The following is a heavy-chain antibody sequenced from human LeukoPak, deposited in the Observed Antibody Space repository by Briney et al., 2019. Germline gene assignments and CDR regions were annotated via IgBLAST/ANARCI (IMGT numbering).Heavy chain of an antibody. Sequence: VTVKVSCMAFGYSINAYYMHWVRQAPGQGLEWLGWINPNTGGTNYAQKFPGRVTMTRDTSISTAYMELSSLRSDDTAVYYCARGLNLDPWGQGTLVTVSS. V-gene: IGHV1-2*02. CDR2: INPNTGGT. J-gene: IGHJ5*02. CDR3: ARGLNLDP. CDR1: GYSINAYY.